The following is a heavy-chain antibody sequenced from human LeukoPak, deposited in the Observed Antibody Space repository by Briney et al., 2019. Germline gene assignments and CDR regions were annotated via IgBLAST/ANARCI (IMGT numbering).Heavy chain of an antibody. Sequence: GASVKVSCKASGGTFSSYAISWVRQAPGQGLEWMGGIIPIFGTANYAQKFQGRVTITTDESTSTAYMELSSLRSEDTAVYYCARGPIVGAKPPVDYYYYMDVWGKGTTVTVSS. V-gene: IGHV1-69*05. J-gene: IGHJ6*03. CDR1: GGTFSSYA. CDR3: ARGPIVGAKPPVDYYYYMDV. CDR2: IIPIFGTA. D-gene: IGHD1-26*01.